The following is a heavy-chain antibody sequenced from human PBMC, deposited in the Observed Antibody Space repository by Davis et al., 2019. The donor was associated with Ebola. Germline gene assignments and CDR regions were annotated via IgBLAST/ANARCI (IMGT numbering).Heavy chain of an antibody. Sequence: GESLKISCVASGFSFANAWMIWVRQAPGKGLEWVGRSRNKANSYTRDYAASVKGRFTISRDESKNSLYLQMDSLRAEDTAVYYCTRHIYWAFDYWGQGTLVTVSS. CDR1: GFSFANAW. CDR2: SRNKANSYTR. CDR3: TRHIYWAFDY. V-gene: IGHV3-72*01. J-gene: IGHJ4*02. D-gene: IGHD2-8*02.